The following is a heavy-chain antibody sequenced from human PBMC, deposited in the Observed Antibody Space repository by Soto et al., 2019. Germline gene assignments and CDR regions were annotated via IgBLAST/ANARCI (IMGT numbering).Heavy chain of an antibody. V-gene: IGHV3-21*01. CDR3: ARDLMTRSYGTP. CDR1: GFTIRSYS. J-gene: IGHJ5*02. CDR2: ISITSSYI. D-gene: IGHD1-26*01. Sequence: GGSLRLSCAASGFTIRSYSMNWVRQAPGKGLGWGSSISITSSYIYYADSVKGRCSISRDNAKNSLYLQRNSLRAEDAAVYYCARDLMTRSYGTPGGEGTLVTVSS.